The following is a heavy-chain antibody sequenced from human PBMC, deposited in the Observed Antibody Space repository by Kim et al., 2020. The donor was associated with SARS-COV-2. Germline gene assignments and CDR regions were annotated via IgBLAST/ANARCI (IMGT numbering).Heavy chain of an antibody. V-gene: IGHV4-61*02. D-gene: IGHD3-22*01. CDR3: ARGIEVVSYNNWFDR. CDR2: IHTSGNA. CDR1: GDSITSGSYH. Sequence: SETLSLTCTVSGDSITSGSYHWSWIRQSAGKGLEWIGRIHTSGNANYNPSLQSRVAISLDTSKNQFSLNLSSVTATDTAVYYCARGIEVVSYNNWFDRWGQGTLVTVSS. J-gene: IGHJ5*02.